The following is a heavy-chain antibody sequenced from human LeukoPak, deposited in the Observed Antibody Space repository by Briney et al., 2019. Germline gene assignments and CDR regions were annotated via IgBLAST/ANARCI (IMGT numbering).Heavy chain of an antibody. V-gene: IGHV3-74*01. CDR2: INSDGSST. CDR1: GFTFSSSW. J-gene: IGHJ4*02. Sequence: GGSLRLSCAASGFTFSSSWLHWVRQAPGKGLVWVSRINSDGSSTSYADSVKGRFTISRDNSKNTLYLQMNSLRAEDTAVYYCAKVGDYGDYALDYWGQGTLVTVSS. D-gene: IGHD4-17*01. CDR3: AKVGDYGDYALDY.